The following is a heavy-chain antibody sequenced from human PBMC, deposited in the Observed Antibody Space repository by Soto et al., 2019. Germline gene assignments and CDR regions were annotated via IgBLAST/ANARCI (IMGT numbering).Heavy chain of an antibody. CDR2: IYWDDDK. D-gene: IGHD3-22*01. V-gene: IGHV2-5*02. CDR3: ARSIDYDSSGYFDY. Sequence: SGPTLVKPTQTLTLTCTFSGFSLSTSGVGVGWIRQPPGKALEWLALIYWDDDKRYSPSLKSRLTITKDTSKNQVVLTMTNMDPVDTATYYCARSIDYDSSGYFDYWGQGTLVTVSS. CDR1: GFSLSTSGVG. J-gene: IGHJ4*02.